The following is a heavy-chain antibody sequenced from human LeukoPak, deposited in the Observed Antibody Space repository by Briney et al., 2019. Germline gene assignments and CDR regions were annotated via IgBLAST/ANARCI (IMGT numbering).Heavy chain of an antibody. Sequence: GGSLRLSCAASGFTVSSNYMSWVRQAPGKGLEWVSVIYSGGSTYYADSVKGRFTISRDNSKNTLHLQMNSLRAEDTAVYYCARVSVPAARTGYYFDYWGQGTLVTVSS. CDR2: IYSGGST. V-gene: IGHV3-66*01. CDR3: ARVSVPAARTGYYFDY. CDR1: GFTVSSNY. D-gene: IGHD2-2*01. J-gene: IGHJ4*02.